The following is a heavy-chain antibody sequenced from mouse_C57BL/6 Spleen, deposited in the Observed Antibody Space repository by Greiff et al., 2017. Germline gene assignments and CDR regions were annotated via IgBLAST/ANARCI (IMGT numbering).Heavy chain of an antibody. V-gene: IGHV3-6*01. Sequence: DVQLVESGPGLVKPSQSLSLTCSVTGYSITSGYYWNWIRQFPGNKLEWMGYISYDGSNNYNPSLKNRISITRDTSKNQFFLKLNSVTTEDTATYYCARDRDYYGSSWYFDVWGTGTTVTVSS. CDR3: ARDRDYYGSSWYFDV. CDR2: ISYDGSN. D-gene: IGHD1-1*01. J-gene: IGHJ1*03. CDR1: GYSITSGYY.